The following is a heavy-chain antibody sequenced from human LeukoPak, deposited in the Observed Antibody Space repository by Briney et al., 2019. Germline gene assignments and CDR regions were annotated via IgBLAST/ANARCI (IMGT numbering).Heavy chain of an antibody. CDR2: INPNSGGT. J-gene: IGHJ4*02. D-gene: IGHD3-22*01. Sequence: ASVEVSCKASGYTFAGYYMHWVRQAPGQGLEWMGWINPNSGGTNYAQKFQGRVTMTRDTSISTAYMELSRLRSDDTAVYYCARDRNYYDSSGYYSYWGQGTLVTVSS. CDR3: ARDRNYYDSSGYYSY. V-gene: IGHV1-2*02. CDR1: GYTFAGYY.